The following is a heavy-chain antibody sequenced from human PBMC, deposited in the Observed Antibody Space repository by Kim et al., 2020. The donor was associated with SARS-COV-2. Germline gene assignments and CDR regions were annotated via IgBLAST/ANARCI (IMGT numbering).Heavy chain of an antibody. Sequence: ASVKVSCKASGYTFTSYYMHWVRQAPGQGLEWMGIINPSGGSTSYTQKFQGRVTMTRDTSTSTVYMELSSLRSEDTAVYYCARGGVRHYVSPGRRVGAFDIWGQGTMVTVSS. CDR1: GYTFTSYY. V-gene: IGHV1-46*01. D-gene: IGHD3-16*01. J-gene: IGHJ3*02. CDR2: INPSGGST. CDR3: ARGGVRHYVSPGRRVGAFDI.